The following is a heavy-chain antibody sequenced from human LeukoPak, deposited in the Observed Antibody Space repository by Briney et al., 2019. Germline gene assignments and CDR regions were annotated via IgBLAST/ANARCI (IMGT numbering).Heavy chain of an antibody. Sequence: GRSLRLSCAASGFTFDDYAMHWVRQAPGKGLEWVSGISWNSGSIGYADSVKGRFTISRDNAKNSLYLQMNSLRAEDTALYYCAKALTAVVVPAATDYWGQGTLVTVS. D-gene: IGHD2-2*01. V-gene: IGHV3-9*01. CDR3: AKALTAVVVPAATDY. CDR1: GFTFDDYA. J-gene: IGHJ4*02. CDR2: ISWNSGSI.